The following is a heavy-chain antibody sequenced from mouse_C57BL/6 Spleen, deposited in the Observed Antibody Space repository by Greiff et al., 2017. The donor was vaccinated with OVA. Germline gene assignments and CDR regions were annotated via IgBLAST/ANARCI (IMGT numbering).Heavy chain of an antibody. J-gene: IGHJ2*01. Sequence: QVQLQQPGAELVKPGASVKLSCKASGYTFTSYWMHWVKQRPGQGLEWIGMIHPNSGSTNYNEKFKSKATLTVDKSSSTSYMQLSSLTSEDSAVYYCAREDLGIFDYWGQGTTLTVSS. CDR3: AREDLGIFDY. D-gene: IGHD4-1*01. V-gene: IGHV1-64*01. CDR2: IHPNSGST. CDR1: GYTFTSYW.